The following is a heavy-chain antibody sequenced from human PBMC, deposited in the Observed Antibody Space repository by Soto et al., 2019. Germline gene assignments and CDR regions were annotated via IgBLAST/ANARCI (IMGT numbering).Heavy chain of an antibody. CDR1: GFTFKTHA. V-gene: IGHV3-30*18. Sequence: QVQLVESGGGVVQPGTSLRLSCAASGFTFKTHAMHWVRQAPGKGREWMDVIAYDGNETFYPDSVKGRVSISSDNSKNSLDLQIITRRNEDTAVYYCGKDVGDDVHDYYGVDVWGHGTTVTVS. D-gene: IGHD1-26*01. J-gene: IGHJ6*02. CDR2: IAYDGNET. CDR3: GKDVGDDVHDYYGVDV.